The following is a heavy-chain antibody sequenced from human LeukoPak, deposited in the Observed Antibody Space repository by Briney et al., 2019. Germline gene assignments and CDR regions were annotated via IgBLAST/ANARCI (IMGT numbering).Heavy chain of an antibody. D-gene: IGHD2-2*01. J-gene: IGHJ4*02. Sequence: GGSLRLSCAASGFTFSSYWMHWLRQAPGKGLVWVSRINSDGSSTTYADSVKGRFTISRDNSKNTLYLQMNSLRAEDTAVYYCAKDGVLGCSSTSCYSGYFDYWGQGTLVTVSS. CDR3: AKDGVLGCSSTSCYSGYFDY. CDR2: INSDGSST. V-gene: IGHV3-74*01. CDR1: GFTFSSYW.